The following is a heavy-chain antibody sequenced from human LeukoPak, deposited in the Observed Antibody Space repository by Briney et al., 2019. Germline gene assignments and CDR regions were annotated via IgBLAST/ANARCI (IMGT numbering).Heavy chain of an antibody. CDR2: ISGSGGST. D-gene: IGHD3-16*02. J-gene: IGHJ4*02. CDR1: GFTFSSYA. CDR3: AKDEELFNDCVWGSYRPPLDY. V-gene: IGHV3-23*01. Sequence: GGSLRLSCAASGFTFSSYAMSWVRQAPGKGLEWVSAISGSGGSTYYADSVRGRFTISRDNSKNTQYLQMNSLRAEDTAVYYCAKDEELFNDCVWGSYRPPLDYWGQGTLVTVSS.